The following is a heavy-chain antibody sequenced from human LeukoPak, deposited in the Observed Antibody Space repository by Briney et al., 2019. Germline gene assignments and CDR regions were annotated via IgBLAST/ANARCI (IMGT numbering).Heavy chain of an antibody. Sequence: PGGSLRLSCAASGFTFRSYWMSWVRQAPGKGLEWVSNIKQDGSEKYYVDSVKGRFTISRDNAKNSLYLQINSLRAEDTAVYYCARDQKAAARTGGDAFDIWGQGTMVTVSS. V-gene: IGHV3-7*01. CDR1: GFTFRSYW. J-gene: IGHJ3*02. D-gene: IGHD6-13*01. CDR2: IKQDGSEK. CDR3: ARDQKAAARTGGDAFDI.